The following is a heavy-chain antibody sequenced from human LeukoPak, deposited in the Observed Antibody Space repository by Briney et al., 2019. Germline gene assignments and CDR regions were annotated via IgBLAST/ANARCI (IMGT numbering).Heavy chain of an antibody. D-gene: IGHD6-19*01. J-gene: IGHJ4*02. CDR1: GFTFSSYA. CDR3: AITTVAGNVGLFY. CDR2: ISGSGGST. V-gene: IGHV3-23*01. Sequence: GGSLRLSCAASGFTFSSYAMIWVRHAPGKGLVWVSTISGSGGSTFYAVPVRGRFTISRDNYENTLYLQMLRLCAEDTAVYYCAITTVAGNVGLFYWGQRTLVSVSS.